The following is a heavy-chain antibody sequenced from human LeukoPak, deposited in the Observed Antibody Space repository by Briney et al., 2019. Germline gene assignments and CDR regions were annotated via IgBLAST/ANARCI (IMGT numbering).Heavy chain of an antibody. Sequence: SETLSLTCTVSGGFISSYYWSWIRQPPGKGLEWIGYIYYSGSTNYNPSLKSRVTISVDTSKTQFPLKLSSVTAADTAVYYCARGRGQPDYWGQGTLVTVSS. V-gene: IGHV4-59*01. CDR3: ARGRGQPDY. CDR1: GGFISSYY. D-gene: IGHD2-2*01. J-gene: IGHJ4*02. CDR2: IYYSGST.